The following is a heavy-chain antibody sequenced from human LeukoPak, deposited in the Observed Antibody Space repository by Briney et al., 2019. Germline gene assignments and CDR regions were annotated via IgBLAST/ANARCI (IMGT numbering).Heavy chain of an antibody. Sequence: ASVKVSCKASGGTFSSYAISWVRQAPGQGLEWMGGIIPIFGTANYAQKFQGRVTITADESTSTAYMELSSLRSEDTAVYYCARVRCSTSCYIGWFDPWGQGTLVTVSS. V-gene: IGHV1-69*13. D-gene: IGHD2-2*02. J-gene: IGHJ5*02. CDR3: ARVRCSTSCYIGWFDP. CDR1: GGTFSSYA. CDR2: IIPIFGTA.